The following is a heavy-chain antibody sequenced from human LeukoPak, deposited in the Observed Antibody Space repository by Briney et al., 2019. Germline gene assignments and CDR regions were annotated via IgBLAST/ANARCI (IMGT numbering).Heavy chain of an antibody. D-gene: IGHD4-23*01. CDR1: GFTFSSTG. CDR3: ARDVTYYGGDWFDP. J-gene: IGHJ5*02. V-gene: IGHV3-48*04. CDR2: ISSATSTI. Sequence: PGGSLRLSCAASGFTFSSTGMNWVRQAPGKGLGWVSYISSATSTIYYADSVKGRFTISRDNAKNSLYLQMNSLRAEDTAVYYCARDVTYYGGDWFDPWGQGTLVTVSS.